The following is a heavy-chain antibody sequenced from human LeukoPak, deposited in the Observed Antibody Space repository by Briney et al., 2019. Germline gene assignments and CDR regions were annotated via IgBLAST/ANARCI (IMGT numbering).Heavy chain of an antibody. CDR3: ARAIYSGSYIFDY. V-gene: IGHV3-20*04. CDR1: GFSLSGYW. CDR2: INWNGGST. Sequence: GGSLRLSCAAYGFSLSGYWMSWVRQAPGKGLEWVSGINWNGGSTGYADSVKGRFTISRDNAKNSLYLQMNSLRAEDTALYYCARAIYSGSYIFDYWGQGTLVTVSS. D-gene: IGHD1-26*01. J-gene: IGHJ4*02.